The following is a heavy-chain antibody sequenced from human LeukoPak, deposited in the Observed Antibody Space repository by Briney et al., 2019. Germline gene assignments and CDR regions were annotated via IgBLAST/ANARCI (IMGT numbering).Heavy chain of an antibody. CDR3: ARAPRGTTYAIFDF. J-gene: IGHJ4*02. CDR2: ISSSSSYI. D-gene: IGHD4-11*01. CDR1: GFTFSSYS. Sequence: PGGSLRLSCAASGFTFSSYSMNWVRQAPGKGLEWVSSISSSSSYIYYADSVKGRFTISRDNAKDSLYLQMNSLRAEDTAVYYCARAPRGTTYAIFDFWGQGMLVTVSS. V-gene: IGHV3-21*01.